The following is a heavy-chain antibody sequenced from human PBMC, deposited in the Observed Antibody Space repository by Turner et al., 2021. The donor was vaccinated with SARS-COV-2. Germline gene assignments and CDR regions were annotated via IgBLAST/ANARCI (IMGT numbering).Heavy chain of an antibody. Sequence: EVRLVESGGGLIQPGGSLRLSCAASGFTVSSNYMSWVRQAPGKGLEWVSVIYSGGSTYYADSVKGRFTISRDNYKNTLYLQMNSLRDEDTAVYYCARDLMEVGGMDVWGQGTTVTVSS. J-gene: IGHJ6*02. CDR2: IYSGGST. CDR3: ARDLMEVGGMDV. CDR1: GFTVSSNY. V-gene: IGHV3-53*01. D-gene: IGHD3-3*01.